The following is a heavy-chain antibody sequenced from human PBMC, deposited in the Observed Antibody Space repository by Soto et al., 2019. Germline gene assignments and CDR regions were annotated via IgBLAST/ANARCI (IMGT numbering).Heavy chain of an antibody. V-gene: IGHV3-21*01. CDR1: GFTFSRNT. Sequence: PGWSLRLSCVTSGFTFSRNTMNWVRQAPGKGLEWVASITSSGSYVYYADSVKGRFSASRDNAKNSLSLQMDSLRPDDTAIYFCVKDEGIEAMDVWGQGTT. CDR2: ITSSGSYV. CDR3: VKDEGIEAMDV. J-gene: IGHJ6*02. D-gene: IGHD3-3*02.